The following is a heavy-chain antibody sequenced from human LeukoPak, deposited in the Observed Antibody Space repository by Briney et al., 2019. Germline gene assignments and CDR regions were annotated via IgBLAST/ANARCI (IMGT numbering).Heavy chain of an antibody. D-gene: IGHD2-2*01. V-gene: IGHV1-2*02. CDR2: INPNSGGT. CDR3: ATSRGYCSRTSCRDDYYFDY. J-gene: IGHJ4*02. CDR1: GYTFTGYY. Sequence: GASVKVSCKASGYTFTGYYMHWVRQAPGQRLEWMGWINPNSGGTNYAQKFQGRVTMTRDTSISTAYMELSRLRSDDTAVYYCATSRGYCSRTSCRDDYYFDYWGQGTLVTVSS.